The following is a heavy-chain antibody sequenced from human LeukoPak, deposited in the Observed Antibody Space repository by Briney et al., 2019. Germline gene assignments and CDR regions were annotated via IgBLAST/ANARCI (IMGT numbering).Heavy chain of an antibody. J-gene: IGHJ4*02. CDR2: TYYTGST. V-gene: IGHV4-59*08. CDR1: GGSMTNYY. D-gene: IGHD3-3*02. CDR3: ARHISGAATLD. Sequence: PSETLSLTCTVSGGSMTNYYGSWIRQPAGKGLEWIAYTYYTGSTYYNPSLKSRVTMSVDTSKNQFSLRLSSVTAADTAVYYCARHISGAATLDWGQGTLVTVSS.